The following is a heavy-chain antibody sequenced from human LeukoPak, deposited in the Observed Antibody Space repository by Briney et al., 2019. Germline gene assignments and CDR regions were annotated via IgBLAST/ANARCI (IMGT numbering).Heavy chain of an antibody. CDR3: ARVEETMVRGVIRAFDI. CDR1: GGSISSYY. J-gene: IGHJ3*02. CDR2: IYYSGST. V-gene: IGHV4-59*01. Sequence: PSETLSLTCTVSGGSISSYYWSWIRQPPGKGLEWIGYIYYSGSTNYNPSLKSRVTISVDTSKNQFSLKLSSVTAADTAVYYCARVEETMVRGVIRAFDIWGQGTLVTVSS. D-gene: IGHD3-10*01.